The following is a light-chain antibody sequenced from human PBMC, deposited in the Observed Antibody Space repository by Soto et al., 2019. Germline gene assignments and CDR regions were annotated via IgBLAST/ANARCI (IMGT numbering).Light chain of an antibody. J-gene: IGKJ5*01. V-gene: IGKV3-15*01. CDR3: QQYNNWPPIT. Sequence: EIVMTPSPATLSVSPGERATLFCTANQSVSSNSAWYQQKPGQAPRHLIHGASTRATGIPARCSGSGSGTEFTLTISSLQSEDFAVYYCQQYNNWPPITFGQGTRLEIK. CDR1: QSVSSN. CDR2: GAS.